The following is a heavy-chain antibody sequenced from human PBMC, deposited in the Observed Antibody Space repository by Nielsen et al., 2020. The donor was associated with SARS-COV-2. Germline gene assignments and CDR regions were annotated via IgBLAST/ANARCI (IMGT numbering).Heavy chain of an antibody. J-gene: IGHJ4*02. V-gene: IGHV3-23*01. CDR3: ARGGYYDGSGLDY. CDR1: GFIFSDYA. CDR2: IKTSGGTT. Sequence: GESLKISCAASGFIFSDYAMAWVRQAPGKGLEWVSVIKTSGGTTYYADSVKGRCTISRDNAKSSLYLQMNNLRAEDTALYYCARGGYYDGSGLDYWGQGTLVTVSS. D-gene: IGHD3-22*01.